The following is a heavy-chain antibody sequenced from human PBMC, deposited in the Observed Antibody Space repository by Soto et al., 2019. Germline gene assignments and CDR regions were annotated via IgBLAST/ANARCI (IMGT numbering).Heavy chain of an antibody. J-gene: IGHJ5*02. CDR1: GFTFSSYS. Sequence: EVQLVESGGGLVKPGGSLRLSCAASGFTFSSYSMNWVRQAPGKGLEWVSSISSSSSYIYYADSVKGRFTISRDNAKNSLYLQMISLRAEDTAVYYCARKPRYCSGGSCYSGWFDPWGQGTLVTVSS. V-gene: IGHV3-21*01. CDR2: ISSSSSYI. D-gene: IGHD2-15*01. CDR3: ARKPRYCSGGSCYSGWFDP.